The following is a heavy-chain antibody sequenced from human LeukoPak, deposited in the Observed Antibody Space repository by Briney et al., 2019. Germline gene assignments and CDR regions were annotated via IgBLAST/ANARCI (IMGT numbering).Heavy chain of an antibody. D-gene: IGHD5-18*01. J-gene: IGHJ4*02. CDR2: ISNFGDII. Sequence: GGSLRLSCAASGFTFSNYEMNWVRQAPGKGLEWISHISNFGDIIHYADSVEGRFTISRDNAKNSLYLQMNSLKTEDTAVYYCTRDVTWGYRFDYWGQGTLVTVSS. V-gene: IGHV3-48*03. CDR1: GFTFSNYE. CDR3: TRDVTWGYRFDY.